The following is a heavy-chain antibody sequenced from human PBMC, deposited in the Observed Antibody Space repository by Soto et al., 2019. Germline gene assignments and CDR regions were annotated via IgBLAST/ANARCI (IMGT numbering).Heavy chain of an antibody. CDR1: GYGFTTYG. Sequence: QVHLVQSGAEVKKPGASVKVSCKGSGYGFTTYGITWVRQAPGQGLEWMAWISAHNGNTNYAQKLQGRVTVTRDTATSTAYMELRSLSSDATALYYCARGRYGDYWGQGALVTVSS. D-gene: IGHD1-1*01. CDR3: ARGRYGDY. V-gene: IGHV1-18*01. CDR2: ISAHNGNT. J-gene: IGHJ4*02.